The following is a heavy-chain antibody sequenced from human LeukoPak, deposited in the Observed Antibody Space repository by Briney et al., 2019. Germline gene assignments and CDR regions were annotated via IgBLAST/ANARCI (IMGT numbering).Heavy chain of an antibody. Sequence: GGSLRLSCAASGFTFSSYSMSWLRQAPGKGLEGFSSIRGSGVSTDYAGSVKGRFTISRDNSKNTLSLQMNSLSAEDTAVYYCAKSRTSTLVTPFDYWGQGTLVTVSS. CDR2: IRGSGVST. CDR3: AKSRTSTLVTPFDY. CDR1: GFTFSSYS. V-gene: IGHV3-23*01. D-gene: IGHD4-23*01. J-gene: IGHJ4*02.